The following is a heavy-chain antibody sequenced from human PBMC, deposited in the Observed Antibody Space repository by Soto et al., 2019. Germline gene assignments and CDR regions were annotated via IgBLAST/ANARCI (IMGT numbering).Heavy chain of an antibody. V-gene: IGHV4-39*01. CDR2: IYYSGST. J-gene: IGHJ6*03. CDR3: RQHTKYYYYMDV. Sequence: QLQLQESGPGLVKPSETLSLTCTVSGGSISSSRYYWGWIRQPPGKGLEWIGSIYYSGSTYYNPSLKSRVTISVDTSKNQFSLKLSSVTAADTAVYYCRQHTKYYYYMDVWGKGTTVTVSS. D-gene: IGHD6-13*01. CDR1: GGSISSSRYY.